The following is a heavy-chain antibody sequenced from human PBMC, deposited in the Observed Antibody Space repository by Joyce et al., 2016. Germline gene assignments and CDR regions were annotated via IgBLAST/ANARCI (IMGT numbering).Heavy chain of an antibody. Sequence: EVQLLESGGDLVQPGGSLRLSCAASGFTFSSYWMYWVRQTPGKGRVWVSRVNSDATSTSYADSVKGRFTISRDNANNTVYLQMNSLRAEDTAFYYCVRRDAYYLDHWGQGTLVTVSS. CDR3: VRRDAYYLDH. J-gene: IGHJ4*02. CDR2: VNSDATST. CDR1: GFTFSSYW. V-gene: IGHV3-74*01. D-gene: IGHD5-24*01.